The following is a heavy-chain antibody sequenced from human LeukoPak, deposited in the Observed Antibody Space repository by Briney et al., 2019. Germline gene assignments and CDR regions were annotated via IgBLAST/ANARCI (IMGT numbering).Heavy chain of an antibody. Sequence: GGSLRLSCVASGFTFDNYAVTWVRQAPGKGLEWVSATRGSGSYTSYTDSVKGRFTVSRDNSKSTLYLDMSNLRAEDTAVYYCAKDPNGDYVGAFDSWGPGTLVTVSS. CDR3: AKDPNGDYVGAFDS. CDR2: TRGSGSYT. CDR1: GFTFDNYA. J-gene: IGHJ3*01. D-gene: IGHD2-8*01. V-gene: IGHV3-23*01.